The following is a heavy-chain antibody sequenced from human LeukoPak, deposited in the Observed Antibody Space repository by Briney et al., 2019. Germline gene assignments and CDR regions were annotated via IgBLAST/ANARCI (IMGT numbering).Heavy chain of an antibody. CDR3: ARSGESNRPYYFDY. CDR1: GFTFSTYG. D-gene: IGHD7-27*01. CDR2: ISYDGSTK. V-gene: IGHV3-30*03. J-gene: IGHJ4*02. Sequence: GGSLRLSCTASGFTFSTYGMHWVRQAPGKGLEWVTLISYDGSTKYYSDSVKGRFTLSRDNSKNTLYLQMGSLRAEDMAVYYCARSGESNRPYYFDYWGQGTLVTVSS.